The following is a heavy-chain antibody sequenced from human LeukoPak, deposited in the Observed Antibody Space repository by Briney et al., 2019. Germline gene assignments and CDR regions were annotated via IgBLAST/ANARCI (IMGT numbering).Heavy chain of an antibody. CDR2: ISWDGGST. CDR1: GFTFDDYA. CDR3: AKDLYCSGGSCYSEDYYYGMDV. Sequence: GGSLRLSCAASGFTFDDYAMHWVRQAPGKGLEWVSLISWDGGSTYYADSVKGRLIISRDNSKNSLYLQMNSLRAEDTALYYCAKDLYCSGGSCYSEDYYYGMDVWGQGTTVTVSS. J-gene: IGHJ6*02. D-gene: IGHD2-15*01. V-gene: IGHV3-43D*03.